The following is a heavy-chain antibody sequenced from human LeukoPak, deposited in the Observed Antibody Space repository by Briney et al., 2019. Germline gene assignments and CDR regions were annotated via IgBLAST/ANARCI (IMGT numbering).Heavy chain of an antibody. CDR3: AKGDSGYYYATNDY. CDR2: ISGSGGST. V-gene: IGHV3-23*01. Sequence: GGSLRLSCAASGFTFSSYAMSWVRQAPGKGLEWVAAISGSGGSTYYADSVKGRFTISRDNSKNTLYLQMNSLRAEDTAVYYCAKGDSGYYYATNDYWGQGTLVTVSS. J-gene: IGHJ4*02. D-gene: IGHD3-22*01. CDR1: GFTFSSYA.